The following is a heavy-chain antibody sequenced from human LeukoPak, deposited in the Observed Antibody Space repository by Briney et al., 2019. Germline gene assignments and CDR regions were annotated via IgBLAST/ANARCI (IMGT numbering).Heavy chain of an antibody. CDR3: ARVSGLWGAVAGIFDY. V-gene: IGHV1-46*01. CDR2: INPSGGST. Sequence: GASVKVSCKASGYTFTSYYMHWVRQAPGQGLEWMGIINPSGGSTSYAQKFQGRVTMTRDMSTSTVYMELSSLRSEDTAVYYCARVSGLWGAVAGIFDYWGQGTLVTVSS. J-gene: IGHJ4*02. D-gene: IGHD6-19*01. CDR1: GYTFTSYY.